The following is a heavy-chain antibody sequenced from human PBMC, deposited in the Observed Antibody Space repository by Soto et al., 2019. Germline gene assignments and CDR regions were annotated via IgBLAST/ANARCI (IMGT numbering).Heavy chain of an antibody. D-gene: IGHD6-13*01. V-gene: IGHV3-48*01. CDR2: ISSSSSTI. Sequence: EVQLVESGGGLVQPGGSLRLSCAASGFTFSSYSMNWVRQAPGKGLEWVSYISSSSSTIYYAGSVKGRFTISIDNAKNSLYLQMNSLRAEDTAVYYCARHPERIAEIGWFDPWGQGTLVTVSS. CDR3: ARHPERIAEIGWFDP. J-gene: IGHJ5*02. CDR1: GFTFSSYS.